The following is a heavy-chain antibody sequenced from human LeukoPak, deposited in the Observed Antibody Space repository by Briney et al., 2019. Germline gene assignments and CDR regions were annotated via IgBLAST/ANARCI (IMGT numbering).Heavy chain of an antibody. CDR3: ARYLDYGGNSRVFQH. Sequence: SETLSLTCAVYGGSFSGYYWSWIRQSPGKGLEWIGEINHSGDTNYNPSLESQVTISVAPSKNQFSLKLNSVTAADTAVYYCARYLDYGGNSRVFQHWGQGTLVTVSS. D-gene: IGHD4-23*01. CDR2: INHSGDT. J-gene: IGHJ1*01. V-gene: IGHV4-34*01. CDR1: GGSFSGYY.